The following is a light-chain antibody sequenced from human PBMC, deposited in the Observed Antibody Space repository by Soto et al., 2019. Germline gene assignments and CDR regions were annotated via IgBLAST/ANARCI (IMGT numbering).Light chain of an antibody. CDR3: ASHTTTNTQV. CDR2: EVS. J-gene: IGLJ1*01. V-gene: IGLV2-14*03. Sequence: QSVLTQPASVSGSPGQSIAISCTGTSSDVGAYDYVSWYQQHPDRAPRLVIYEVSNRPSGVSNRFSGSKSVNTATLTISGFQAEDEADYYCASHTTTNTQVFGTGTKVTVL. CDR1: SSDVGAYDY.